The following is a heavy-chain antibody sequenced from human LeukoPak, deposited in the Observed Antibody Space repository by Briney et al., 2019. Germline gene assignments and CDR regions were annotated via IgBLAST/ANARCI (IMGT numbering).Heavy chain of an antibody. CDR2: IRYDGSNK. V-gene: IGHV3-30*02. CDR1: GFTFNRYG. Sequence: QSGGSLRLSCAAPGFTFNRYGMHWVRQAPGKGLEWVAFIRYDGSNKYYADSVKGRFTISRDDSKNTLYLQMNSLRVEDTAVYYCAKYEKEMAALYYYYYMDVWGKGTTVTVSS. J-gene: IGHJ6*03. D-gene: IGHD5-24*01. CDR3: AKYEKEMAALYYYYYMDV.